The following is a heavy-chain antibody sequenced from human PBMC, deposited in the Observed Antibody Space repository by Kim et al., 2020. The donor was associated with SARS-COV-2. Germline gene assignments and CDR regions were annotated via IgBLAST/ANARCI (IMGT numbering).Heavy chain of an antibody. Sequence: GGSLRLSCAASGFVFRTYGMHWVRQAPGKGLEWVAVIWHDGSKEFYVDSVKGRFTISRDNSKNTLYLQMNSLRVEDTAVYFYARGSRDYGDKWGQGTLVTVSS. CDR3: ARGSRDYGDK. CDR1: GFVFRTYG. CDR2: IWHDGSKE. V-gene: IGHV3-33*03. D-gene: IGHD3-16*01. J-gene: IGHJ4*02.